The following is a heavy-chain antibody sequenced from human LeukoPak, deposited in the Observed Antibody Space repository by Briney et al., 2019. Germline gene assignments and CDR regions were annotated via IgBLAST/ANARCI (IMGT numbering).Heavy chain of an antibody. V-gene: IGHV4-31*03. CDR3: ARGYSYGGPFDY. CDR2: IYYSGST. D-gene: IGHD5-18*01. CDR1: GGSISSGGYY. J-gene: IGHJ4*02. Sequence: PSQTLSLTCTVSGGSISSGGYYWSWIRQQPGKGLEWIGYIYYSGSTYYNPSLKSRVTISVDTSKNQFSLKLSSVTAADTAVYYCARGYSYGGPFDYWGQGTLVTVSS.